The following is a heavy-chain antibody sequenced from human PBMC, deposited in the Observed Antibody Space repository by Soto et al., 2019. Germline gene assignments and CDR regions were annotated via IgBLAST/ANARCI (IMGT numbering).Heavy chain of an antibody. Sequence: EVQLLESGGGLVQPGGSLRLSCAASGFTFSSYAMSWVRQAPGKGLEWVSAISGSGGSTYYADSVKGRFTISRDNSKNTLYLQMSSLRAEDTAVYYCAKESGHDFWSGSYGMDVWGQGTTVTVSS. V-gene: IGHV3-23*01. D-gene: IGHD3-3*01. CDR1: GFTFSSYA. J-gene: IGHJ6*02. CDR2: ISGSGGST. CDR3: AKESGHDFWSGSYGMDV.